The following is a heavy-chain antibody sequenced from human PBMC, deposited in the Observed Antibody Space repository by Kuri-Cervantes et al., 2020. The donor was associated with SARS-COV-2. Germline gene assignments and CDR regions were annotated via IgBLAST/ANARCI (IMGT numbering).Heavy chain of an antibody. CDR2: INHSGST. J-gene: IGHJ4*02. CDR1: GGSFSGYY. Sequence: SETLSLTCAVYGGSFSGYYWSWIRQPPGKGLEWIGEINHSGSTNYNPSLKSRVTISVDTSKNQFPLKLSSVTAADTAVYYCAREVSSEQLVAFDYWGQGTLVTVSS. D-gene: IGHD6-6*01. CDR3: AREVSSEQLVAFDY. V-gene: IGHV4-34*01.